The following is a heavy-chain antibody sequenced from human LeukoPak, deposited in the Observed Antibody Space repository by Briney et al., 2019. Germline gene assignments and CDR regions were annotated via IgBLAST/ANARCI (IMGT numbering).Heavy chain of an antibody. V-gene: IGHV4-31*11. J-gene: IGHJ4*02. Sequence: PSETLSLTCAVSGGSISSSDYYWSWIRQHPGKGLEWIGYIYYSGSTYYNPSLKSRVTISLDTSKNQFSLKLSSVTAADTAVYYCARGPPYIVVVTAIGFFDYWGQGTLVTVSS. CDR1: GGSISSSDYY. CDR2: IYYSGST. D-gene: IGHD2-21*02. CDR3: ARGPPYIVVVTAIGFFDY.